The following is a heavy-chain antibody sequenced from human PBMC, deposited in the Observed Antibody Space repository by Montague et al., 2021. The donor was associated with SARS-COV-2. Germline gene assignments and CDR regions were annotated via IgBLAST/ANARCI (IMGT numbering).Heavy chain of an antibody. V-gene: IGHV4-39*07. CDR2: IYYSGST. CDR1: GGSISSSSYY. J-gene: IGHJ5*02. Sequence: SETLSLTCTVSGGSISSSSYYWGWIRQPPGKGLEWIGSIYYSGSTYYDPSLKSRVTISVDTSKNQFSLKLSSVTAADTAVYYCARDGGTVTTFLGVGYVRGRLSWCDPWGQGTLVTVSS. D-gene: IGHD4-17*01. CDR3: ARDGGTVTTFLGVGYVRGRLSWCDP.